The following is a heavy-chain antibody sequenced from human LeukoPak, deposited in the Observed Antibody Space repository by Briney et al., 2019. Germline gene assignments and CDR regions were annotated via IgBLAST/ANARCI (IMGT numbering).Heavy chain of an antibody. CDR2: ISYDGSNK. CDR1: GFTFSSYA. D-gene: IGHD6-13*01. CDR3: ARDRYSSSWNGFDY. V-gene: IGHV3-30-3*01. Sequence: GGSLRLSCAASGFTFSSYAMHWVRQAPGKGLEWVAVISYDGSNKYYADSVKGRFTISRDNSKNTLYLQMNSLGTEDTAVYYCARDRYSSSWNGFDYWGQGILVTVSS. J-gene: IGHJ4*02.